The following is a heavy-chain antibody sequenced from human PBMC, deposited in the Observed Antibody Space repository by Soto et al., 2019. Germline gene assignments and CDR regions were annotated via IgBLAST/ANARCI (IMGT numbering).Heavy chain of an antibody. CDR3: GSTVTTSGWRYYFDK. Sequence: PSETPSVTCFVSGGSITSSSYYWGWIRRRPGKGLESIATIHYSRSTHYNPSLKSRITISVDTSKTHVSLKLRSVTAADTTVYFCGSTVTTSGWRYYFDKWGRGTVLDVSS. CDR1: GGSITSSSYY. J-gene: IGHJ4*01. V-gene: IGHV4-39*02. D-gene: IGHD4-17*01. CDR2: IHYSRST.